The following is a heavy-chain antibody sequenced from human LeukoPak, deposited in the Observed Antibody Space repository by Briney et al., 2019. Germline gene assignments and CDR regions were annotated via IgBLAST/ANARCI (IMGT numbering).Heavy chain of an antibody. J-gene: IGHJ4*02. Sequence: PGGSLRLSCAASGFTFSSYWMSWVRQAPGKGLEWVANINQDGGEKYYVDSVKGRFTFSRDNAKNSLYLQMNSLRAEDTAVYHCATGRSCTTCYLPDYWGQGTLVTVSS. D-gene: IGHD2-2*01. CDR3: ATGRSCTTCYLPDY. CDR1: GFTFSSYW. CDR2: INQDGGEK. V-gene: IGHV3-7*01.